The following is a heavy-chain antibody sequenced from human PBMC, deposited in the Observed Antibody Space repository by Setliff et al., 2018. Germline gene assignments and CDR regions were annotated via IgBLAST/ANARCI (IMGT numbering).Heavy chain of an antibody. D-gene: IGHD3-16*01. J-gene: IGHJ4*02. V-gene: IGHV4-39*01. CDR2: IFYSGRT. CDR1: GASITNINYY. CDR3: ARLPNYVWGSPVDY. Sequence: PSETLSLTCTVSGASITNINYYWGLIRQPPGKGLEWIGSIFYSGRTFYNPSLKSRVTISVDTSKNQFSLTLSSVTAADTAVYYCARLPNYVWGSPVDYWGQETLVTVSS.